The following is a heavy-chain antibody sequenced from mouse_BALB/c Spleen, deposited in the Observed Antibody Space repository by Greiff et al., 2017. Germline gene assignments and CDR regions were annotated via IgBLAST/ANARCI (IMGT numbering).Heavy chain of an antibody. D-gene: IGHD1-1*02. V-gene: IGHV5-4*02. CDR3: ARDRVLSSYAMDY. J-gene: IGHJ4*01. CDR2: ISDGGSYT. Sequence: EVKLMESGGGLVKPGGSLKLSCAASGFTFSDYYMYWVRQTPEKRLEWVATISDGGSYTYYPDSVKGRFTISRDNAKNNLYLQMSSLKSEDTAMYYCARDRVLSSYAMDYWGQGTSVTVSS. CDR1: GFTFSDYY.